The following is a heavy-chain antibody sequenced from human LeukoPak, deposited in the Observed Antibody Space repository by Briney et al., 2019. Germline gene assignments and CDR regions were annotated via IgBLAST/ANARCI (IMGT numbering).Heavy chain of an antibody. CDR1: GGSISTFY. CDR2: IYHSGDT. Sequence: SETLSLTCTVSGGSISTFYWNWIRQPPGKGLEWIGYIYHSGDTRYNPSLKSRVTISVDTSKSQFSLKVSSVTAADTAVYYCARNRVVGAPNFDYWGQGTLVTVFS. J-gene: IGHJ4*02. CDR3: ARNRVVGAPNFDY. D-gene: IGHD1-26*01. V-gene: IGHV4-59*01.